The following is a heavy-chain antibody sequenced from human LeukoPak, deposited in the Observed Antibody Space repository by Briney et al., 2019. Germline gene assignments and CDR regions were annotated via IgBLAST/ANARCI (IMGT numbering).Heavy chain of an antibody. V-gene: IGHV1-3*01. Sequence: ASVKVSCKASGYTFTSYAMHWVRQAPGQRLEWMGWINAGNGNTKYSQKFQGRVTITRDTSASTAYMELSSLRSEDTAVYYCASRPNYDFWSGYMDYWGQGTLVTVSS. CDR3: ASRPNYDFWSGYMDY. CDR1: GYTFTSYA. CDR2: INAGNGNT. J-gene: IGHJ4*02. D-gene: IGHD3-3*01.